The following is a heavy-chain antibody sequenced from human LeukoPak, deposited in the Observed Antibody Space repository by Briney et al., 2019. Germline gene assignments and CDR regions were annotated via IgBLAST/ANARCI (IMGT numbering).Heavy chain of an antibody. V-gene: IGHV3-74*03. CDR1: GFTFSSYW. CDR2: INSDGYST. Sequence: SGGSLRLSCAASGFTFSSYWMPWVRQPPGKGLVWVSRINSDGYSTTFADSVKGRFSSSRDNAKNTVYLQTNSLRDEDTAVYYCARARGRTSEPYYFDYWGQGILVTVSS. D-gene: IGHD3-10*01. CDR3: ARARGRTSEPYYFDY. J-gene: IGHJ4*02.